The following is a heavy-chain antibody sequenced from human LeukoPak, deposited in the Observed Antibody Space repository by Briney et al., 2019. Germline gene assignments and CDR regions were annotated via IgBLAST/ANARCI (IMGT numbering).Heavy chain of an antibody. V-gene: IGHV3-21*01. CDR2: ITSGSSYI. Sequence: SGGSLRLSCAASGFTFSSYNMNWVRQAPGKGLEWVSSITSGSSYIYYADSVKGRFTISRDNAKKSLFLQMNSLRAEDTAVYYCARATTYDILTGYSDYWGQGTLVTVSS. D-gene: IGHD3-9*01. CDR1: GFTFSSYN. J-gene: IGHJ4*02. CDR3: ARATTYDILTGYSDY.